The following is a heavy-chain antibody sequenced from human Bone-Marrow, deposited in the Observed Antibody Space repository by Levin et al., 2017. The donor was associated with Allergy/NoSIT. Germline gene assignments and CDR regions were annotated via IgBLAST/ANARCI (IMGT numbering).Heavy chain of an antibody. Sequence: PGGSLRLSCTVSGGSISSYYWSWIRQPPGKGLEWIGYIYYSGSTNYNPSLKSRVTISVDTSKNQFSLKLSSVTAADTAVYYCARQNMEGMTTVTTSDYFDYWGQGTLVTVSS. D-gene: IGHD4-17*01. V-gene: IGHV4-59*08. J-gene: IGHJ4*02. CDR1: GGSISSYY. CDR2: IYYSGST. CDR3: ARQNMEGMTTVTTSDYFDY.